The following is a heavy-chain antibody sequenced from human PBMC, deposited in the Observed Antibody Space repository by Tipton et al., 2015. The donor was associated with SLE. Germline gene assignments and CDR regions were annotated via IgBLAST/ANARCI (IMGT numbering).Heavy chain of an antibody. CDR2: VYGSGST. CDR1: GGSISDYY. Sequence: TLSLTCTVSGGSISDYYWSWIRQPPGKGLEWIGYVYGSGSTHYNPSLTSRVTMSVDTSKNQFSLRLTSVTAADTAVYYCARLEDPFGIFGVPKGWFDPWGQGTLVTVSS. D-gene: IGHD3-3*01. J-gene: IGHJ5*02. CDR3: ARLEDPFGIFGVPKGWFDP. V-gene: IGHV4-59*01.